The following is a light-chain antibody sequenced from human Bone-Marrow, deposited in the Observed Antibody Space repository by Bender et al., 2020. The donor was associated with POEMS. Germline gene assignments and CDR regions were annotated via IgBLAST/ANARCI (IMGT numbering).Light chain of an antibody. V-gene: IGLV2-8*01. CDR1: SSDIGTYNF. CDR2: EVN. Sequence: QSALTQPPSASGSPGQSVTISCTGTSSDIGTYNFVSWYQQHPGKAPKLMIYEVNKRPSGVPDRFSGSKSAKAASLTVSGLQAEDEADYYCSSYAGNDILFGGGTKLTVL. CDR3: SSYAGNDIL. J-gene: IGLJ2*01.